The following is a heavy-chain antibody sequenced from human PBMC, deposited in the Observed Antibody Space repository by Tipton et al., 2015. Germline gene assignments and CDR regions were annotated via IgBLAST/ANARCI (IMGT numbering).Heavy chain of an antibody. J-gene: IGHJ4*02. Sequence: TLSLTCTVFGISVTSGDYYWSWIRQSPGKGLEWIGSVYYSGSTSYNPSLNSRITISLDTSKNLLSLKLNSVTAADTAVYYCARQQSGPWLARQFFDYWGQGILVTVSS. CDR3: ARQQSGPWLARQFFDY. CDR2: VYYSGST. V-gene: IGHV4-30-4*01. CDR1: GISVTSGDYY. D-gene: IGHD6-19*01.